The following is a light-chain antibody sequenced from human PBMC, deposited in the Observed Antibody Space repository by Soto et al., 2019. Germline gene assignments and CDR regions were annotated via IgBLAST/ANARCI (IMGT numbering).Light chain of an antibody. J-gene: IGKJ5*01. Sequence: NVLKQSPATLSLSPGERATLSCRASQSVSSYLAWYQQKPGQAPRLLIYDASNRATGIPARFSGSGSGTDFTLTISSLEPEDFAVYYCQQRQYWPPITFGQGTRLEIK. CDR2: DAS. V-gene: IGKV3-11*01. CDR3: QQRQYWPPIT. CDR1: QSVSSY.